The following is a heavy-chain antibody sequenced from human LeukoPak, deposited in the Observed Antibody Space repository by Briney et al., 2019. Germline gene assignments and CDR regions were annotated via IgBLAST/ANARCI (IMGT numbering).Heavy chain of an antibody. Sequence: SVKVSCKASGGTFSSYAISWVRQAPGQGLEWMGRIIPILGIANYAQKFQGRVTITADKSTSTAYMELSSLRSEDTAVYYCARDQAHCRKVVPAAITLDYWGQGTLVTVSS. CDR2: IIPILGIA. D-gene: IGHD2-2*02. V-gene: IGHV1-69*04. CDR1: GGTFSSYA. CDR3: ARDQAHCRKVVPAAITLDY. J-gene: IGHJ4*02.